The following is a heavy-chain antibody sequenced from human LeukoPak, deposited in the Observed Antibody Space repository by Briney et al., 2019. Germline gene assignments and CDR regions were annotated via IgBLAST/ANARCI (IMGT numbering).Heavy chain of an antibody. CDR1: GYTFTGYY. D-gene: IGHD3-10*01. V-gene: IGHV1-2*02. J-gene: IGHJ4*02. CDR3: ARGPGYYGSGSYYDY. CDR2: INPNSGGT. Sequence: GASVKVSCKASGYTFTGYYMHWVRQAPGQGLEWMGWINPNSGGTNYAQKFQGRVTMTRDTSISTAYMELSRLRSDDTAVYYCARGPGYYGSGSYYDYWGQGTLVTVSS.